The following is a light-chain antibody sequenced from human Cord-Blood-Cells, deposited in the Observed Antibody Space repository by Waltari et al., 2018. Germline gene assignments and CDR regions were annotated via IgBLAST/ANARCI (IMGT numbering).Light chain of an antibody. CDR3: QQYYSYPFT. Sequence: AIRMTQSPSSFSASKGERVTITCRASQGISSYLAWYQQKPGKAPKLLIYAASTLQSGVPSRFSGSGSGTDFTLTISCLQSEDFATYYCQQYYSYPFTFGPGTKVDIK. CDR1: QGISSY. J-gene: IGKJ3*01. CDR2: AAS. V-gene: IGKV1-8*01.